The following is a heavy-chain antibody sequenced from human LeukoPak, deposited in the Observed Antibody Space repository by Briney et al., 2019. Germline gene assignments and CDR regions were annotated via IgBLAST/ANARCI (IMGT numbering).Heavy chain of an antibody. D-gene: IGHD2-15*01. Sequence: PGGSLRLSCAASGFTFSNYAMSWVRQAPGKGLEWVSAITDSGSRTYYVDSVKGRFTISRDNAKNSLYLQMNSLRAEDTAVYYCARDSCSGGSCYFEAFDIWGQGTMVTVSS. J-gene: IGHJ3*02. CDR2: ITDSGSRT. CDR1: GFTFSNYA. V-gene: IGHV3-23*01. CDR3: ARDSCSGGSCYFEAFDI.